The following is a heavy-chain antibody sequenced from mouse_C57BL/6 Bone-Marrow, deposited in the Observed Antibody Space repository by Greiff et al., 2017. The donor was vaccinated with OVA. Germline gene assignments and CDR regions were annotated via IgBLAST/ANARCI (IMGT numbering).Heavy chain of an antibody. Sequence: GGGLVPPTGSLTLSCAASGFTFNTYAMHWVRQAPGKGLEWVARIRSKSSNYATYYADSVKDRFTISRDDSQSMLYLQMNNLKTEDTAMYYCVPYYGSSSFAYWGQGTLVTVSA. J-gene: IGHJ3*01. CDR3: VPYYGSSSFAY. D-gene: IGHD1-1*01. CDR2: IRSKSSNYAT. CDR1: GFTFNTYA. V-gene: IGHV10-3*01.